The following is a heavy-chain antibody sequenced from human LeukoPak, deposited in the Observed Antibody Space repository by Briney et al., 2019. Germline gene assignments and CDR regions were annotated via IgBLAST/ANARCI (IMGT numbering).Heavy chain of an antibody. CDR1: VGSISNY. D-gene: IGHD6-19*01. Sequence: SETLSLTCTVSVGSISNYWSWIRQPPAKGLEWIGYIYYSGITNYNPSLKSRVTISVDTSKNQFSLNLTSVTAADTAVYYCARLPGYTSGWFDPWGQGTLVTVSS. J-gene: IGHJ5*02. V-gene: IGHV4-59*08. CDR3: ARLPGYTSGWFDP. CDR2: IYYSGIT.